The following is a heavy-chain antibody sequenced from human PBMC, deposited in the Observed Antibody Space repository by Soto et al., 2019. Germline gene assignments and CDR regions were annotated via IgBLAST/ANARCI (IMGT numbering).Heavy chain of an antibody. CDR1: GFTVSSNY. J-gene: IGHJ4*02. Sequence: GGSLRLSCAASGFTVSSNYMSWVRQAPGKGLEWVSVIYSGGSTYYADSVKGRFTISRDNSKNTLYLQMNSLRAEDTAVYYCARALGYCSGGSCYSGFTEHYYFDYWGQGTLVTVSS. V-gene: IGHV3-66*01. CDR3: ARALGYCSGGSCYSGFTEHYYFDY. D-gene: IGHD2-15*01. CDR2: IYSGGST.